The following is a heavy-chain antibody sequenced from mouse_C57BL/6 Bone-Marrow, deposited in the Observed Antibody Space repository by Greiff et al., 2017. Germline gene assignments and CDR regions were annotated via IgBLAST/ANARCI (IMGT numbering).Heavy chain of an antibody. V-gene: IGHV1-9*01. CDR3: ARRCILPYYYAMDY. CDR2: ILPGSGST. J-gene: IGHJ4*01. D-gene: IGHD1-1*01. CDR1: GYTFTGYW. Sequence: VQLQQSGAELMKPGASVKLSCKATGYTFTGYWIEWVKQRPGHGLEWIGEILPGSGSTNYTEKVKGKATFTADTSSNTAYMQLSSLTTEDSAIYYCARRCILPYYYAMDYWGQGTSVTVSS.